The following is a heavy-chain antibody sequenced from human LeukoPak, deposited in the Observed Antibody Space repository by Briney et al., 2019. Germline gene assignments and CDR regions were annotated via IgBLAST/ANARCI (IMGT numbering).Heavy chain of an antibody. CDR2: ISSSGSTI. CDR3: ARWWEAAAGKGFDP. CDR1: GFTFSDYY. Sequence: PGGSLRLSCAASGFTFSDYYMSWIRQAPGKGLEWVSYISSSGSTIYYADSVKGRFTISRDDAKNSLYLQMNSLRAEDTAVYYCARWWEAAAGKGFDPWGQGTLVTVSS. V-gene: IGHV3-11*04. D-gene: IGHD6-13*01. J-gene: IGHJ5*02.